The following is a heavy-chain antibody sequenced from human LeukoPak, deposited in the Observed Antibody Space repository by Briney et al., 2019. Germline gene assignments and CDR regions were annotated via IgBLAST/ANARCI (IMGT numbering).Heavy chain of an antibody. Sequence: SETLSLTCTVSGGSISSGGYYWSWIRQPPGKGLEWIGYTYHSGSTYYNPSLKSRVTISVDTSKNQFSLKLSSVTAADTAVYYCARGGAGIAAAGTSWFDPWGQGTLVTVSS. CDR3: ARGGAGIAAAGTSWFDP. CDR1: GGSISSGGYY. V-gene: IGHV4-30-2*01. D-gene: IGHD6-13*01. J-gene: IGHJ5*02. CDR2: TYHSGST.